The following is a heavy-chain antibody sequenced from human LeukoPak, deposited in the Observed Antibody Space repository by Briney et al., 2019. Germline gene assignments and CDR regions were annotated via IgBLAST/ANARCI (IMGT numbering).Heavy chain of an antibody. CDR3: AKDRGY. CDR1: GFTFSNFP. Sequence: GGSLRLSCSASGFTFSNFPMTWVRQAPGKGPEWVSAIGASGETTYYADSVKGRFTISRDNSKSTLFLQMNSLRAGDTALYYCAKDRGYWGQGTLVTVSS. V-gene: IGHV3-23*01. CDR2: IGASGETT. J-gene: IGHJ4*02.